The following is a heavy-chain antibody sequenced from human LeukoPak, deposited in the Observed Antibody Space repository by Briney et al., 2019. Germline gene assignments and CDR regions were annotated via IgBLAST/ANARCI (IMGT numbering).Heavy chain of an antibody. Sequence: ASVKVSCKASGYSFIAYYMHWVRQAPGQGLEWMGWINPNSGGTNYAQKFQGRVTMTRDTSITTAYMEMSRLRSDDTALYYCARSPHILTGENFDYWGQGTLVTVSS. V-gene: IGHV1-2*02. J-gene: IGHJ4*02. CDR3: ARSPHILTGENFDY. CDR1: GYSFIAYY. CDR2: INPNSGGT. D-gene: IGHD3-9*01.